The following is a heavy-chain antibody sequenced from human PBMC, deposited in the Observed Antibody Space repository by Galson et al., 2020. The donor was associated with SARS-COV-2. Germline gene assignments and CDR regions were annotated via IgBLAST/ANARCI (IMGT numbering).Heavy chain of an antibody. Sequence: SETLSLTCAVSGASVSSGVYYWSWIRQPAGKGLEWIGRIYTSGTTDYNPSLKTRVTISMATSTNQFSLKLTSVTAADTAVYYCARDDLTKGYKLPLGNWGQGTLVTVSS. D-gene: IGHD5-12*01. CDR1: GASVSSGVYY. J-gene: IGHJ1*01. V-gene: IGHV4-61*02. CDR2: IYTSGTT. CDR3: ARDDLTKGYKLPLGN.